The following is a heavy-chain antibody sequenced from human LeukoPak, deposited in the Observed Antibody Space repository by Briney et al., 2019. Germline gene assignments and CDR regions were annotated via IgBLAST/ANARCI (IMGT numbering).Heavy chain of an antibody. D-gene: IGHD3-9*01. CDR1: GYTFTSYD. Sequence: GASVKVSCRASGYTFTSYDINWVRQASGQGLEYMGWMNLNSGKTGYTQRFQGRVTMTRDTPKNTAYMELSSLTSEDTAVYYCARVKYYFDLGSGFDLWGQGTLVTVSS. CDR3: ARVKYYFDLGSGFDL. J-gene: IGHJ5*02. V-gene: IGHV1-8*01. CDR2: MNLNSGKT.